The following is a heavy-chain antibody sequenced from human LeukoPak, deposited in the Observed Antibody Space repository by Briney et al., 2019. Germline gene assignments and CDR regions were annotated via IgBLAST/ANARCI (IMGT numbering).Heavy chain of an antibody. V-gene: IGHV4-39*01. CDR3: ARLQAGASLNYYYYYGMDV. CDR1: GGSISSSSYY. J-gene: IGHJ6*02. D-gene: IGHD1-26*01. Sequence: SETLSLTCTVSGGSISSSSYYWGWIRQPPGKGLEWIGSIYCSGSTYYSPSLKSRVTISVDTSKNQFSLKLSSVTAADTAVYYCARLQAGASLNYYYYYGMDVWGQGTTVTVSS. CDR2: IYCSGST.